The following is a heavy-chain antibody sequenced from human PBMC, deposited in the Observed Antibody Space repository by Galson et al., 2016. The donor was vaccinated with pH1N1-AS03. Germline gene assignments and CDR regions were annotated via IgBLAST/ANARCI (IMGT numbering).Heavy chain of an antibody. CDR3: AKGRSLSVTGATDSLDF. CDR2: LSWNGGTP. V-gene: IGHV3-9*01. D-gene: IGHD1-1*01. J-gene: IGHJ3*01. CDR1: GFTFDNHA. Sequence: SLRLSCATSGFTFDNHAMYWVRQAPGKGLEWVSGLSWNGGTPAYADSVRGRFIISRDNVQKSLHLHMNGLKTDDTAVYYCAKGRSLSVTGATDSLDFCGQGTTVTVSS.